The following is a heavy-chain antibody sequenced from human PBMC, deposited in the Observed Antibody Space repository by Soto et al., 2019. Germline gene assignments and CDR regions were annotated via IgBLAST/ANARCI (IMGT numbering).Heavy chain of an antibody. V-gene: IGHV3-64D*06. CDR3: VKSRGGNNFDFFD. CDR2: VRGNGDPP. D-gene: IGHD5-12*01. Sequence: PGGSLRLCCSASGFTFSSYAMHWVRQAPGKGLEYVSGVRGNGDPPFYADSVKGRFTISRDNSKNTLYLQMSSLSADDTAVYYCVKSRGGNNFDFFDWGQGALVTVSS. CDR1: GFTFSSYA. J-gene: IGHJ4*02.